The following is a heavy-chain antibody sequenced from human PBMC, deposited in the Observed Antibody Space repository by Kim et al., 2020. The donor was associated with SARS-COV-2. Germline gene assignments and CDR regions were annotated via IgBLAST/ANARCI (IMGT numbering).Heavy chain of an antibody. CDR1: GGSISSSSYY. CDR3: ARHDSEAPSSPFWGSYRPLLRQVDY. D-gene: IGHD3-16*02. V-gene: IGHV4-39*01. Sequence: SETLSLTCTVSGGSISSSSYYWGWIRQPPGKGLEWIGSIYYSGSTYYNPSLKSRVTISVDTSKNQFSLKLSSVTAADTAVYYCARHDSEAPSSPFWGSYRPLLRQVDYWGQGTLVTVSS. J-gene: IGHJ4*02. CDR2: IYYSGST.